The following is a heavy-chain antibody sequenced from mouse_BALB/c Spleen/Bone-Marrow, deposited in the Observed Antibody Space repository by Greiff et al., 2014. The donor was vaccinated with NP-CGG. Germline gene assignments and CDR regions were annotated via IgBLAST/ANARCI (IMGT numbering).Heavy chain of an antibody. Sequence: EVKLEESGAELVKPGALVKLSCTASGFNIKDTYMHWVKQRPEQGLEWIGRIDPANGNTKYDPKFQGKATITADTSSNTAYLQLSSLTSEDTAVYYCAGDGAYWGQGTLVTVSA. D-gene: IGHD3-3*01. V-gene: IGHV14-3*02. J-gene: IGHJ3*01. CDR2: IDPANGNT. CDR3: AGDGAY. CDR1: GFNIKDTY.